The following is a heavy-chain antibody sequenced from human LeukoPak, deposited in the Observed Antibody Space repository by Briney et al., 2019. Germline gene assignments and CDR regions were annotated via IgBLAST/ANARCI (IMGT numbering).Heavy chain of an antibody. CDR3: ARERGHYYDSSGYTN. CDR2: ISSGSTI. V-gene: IGHV3-11*04. CDR1: GFTFSDYY. D-gene: IGHD3-22*01. J-gene: IGHJ4*02. Sequence: GGSLRLSCAASGFTFSDYYMSWIRQAPGKGLEWVSYISSGSTIHYADSVKGRFTISRDNAKNSLYLQMNSLRAEDTAVYYCARERGHYYDSSGYTNWGQGTLVTVSS.